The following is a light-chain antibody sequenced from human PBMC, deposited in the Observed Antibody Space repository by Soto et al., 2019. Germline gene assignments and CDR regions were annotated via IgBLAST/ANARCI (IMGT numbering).Light chain of an antibody. CDR1: QDISTY. J-gene: IGKJ5*01. V-gene: IGKV1-39*01. CDR2: AAS. CDR3: QQSYSVPLT. Sequence: DLQMTQSPSSLSASVGDRVTITCRASQDISTYLNWYQQRPGKAPKLLIYAASNLQSAVPSRFSGSGSGTDFTLTITSLLPADFAIYYCQQSYSVPLTFGQGTRLDIK.